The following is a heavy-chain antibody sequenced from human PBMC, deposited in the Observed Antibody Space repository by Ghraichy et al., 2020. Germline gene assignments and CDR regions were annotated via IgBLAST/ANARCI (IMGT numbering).Heavy chain of an antibody. CDR2: IYYSGST. J-gene: IGHJ4*02. V-gene: IGHV4-39*01. CDR1: GGSISSSSYY. D-gene: IGHD2-2*01. CDR3: ATPPLTVVVVPAADDY. Sequence: SETLSLTCTVSGGSISSSSYYWGWIRQPPGKGLEWIGSIYYSGSTYYNPSLKSRVTISVDTSKNQISLKLSAVTAADTAVYYFATPPLTVVVVPAADDYWGQGTLVTVAS.